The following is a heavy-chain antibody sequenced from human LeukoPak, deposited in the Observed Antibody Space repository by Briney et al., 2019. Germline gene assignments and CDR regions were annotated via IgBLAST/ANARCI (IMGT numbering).Heavy chain of an antibody. V-gene: IGHV3-21*01. D-gene: IGHD3-22*01. CDR1: GYTFSSFS. Sequence: GGSLRLSCAASGYTFSSFSINWVRQAPGKGLEWVSSISVRSNYIYYADSVRSRFSIPRDDARNSLYLQMDSLRGDDTAVYYCARLRRNSDSSGYYYYYDYWGQGTLVTVSS. J-gene: IGHJ4*02. CDR3: ARLRRNSDSSGYYYYYDY. CDR2: ISVRSNYI.